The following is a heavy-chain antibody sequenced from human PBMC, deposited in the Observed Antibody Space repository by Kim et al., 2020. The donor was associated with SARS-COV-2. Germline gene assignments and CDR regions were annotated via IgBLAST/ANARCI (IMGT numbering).Heavy chain of an antibody. J-gene: IGHJ4*02. CDR3: ARLALSGMVPLCYFDY. D-gene: IGHD6-13*01. V-gene: IGHV4-61*07. Sequence: PSLKSRVTISIDTSKIQFSLKLSSVTAGDTAVYFCARLALSGMVPLCYFDYWGQGTQLTVSS.